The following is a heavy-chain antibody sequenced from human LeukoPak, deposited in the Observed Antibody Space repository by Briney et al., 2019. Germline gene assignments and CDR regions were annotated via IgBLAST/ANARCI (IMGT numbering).Heavy chain of an antibody. D-gene: IGHD1-26*01. CDR2: IKPDGRDK. J-gene: IGHJ4*02. CDR1: GFTLSSYW. CDR3: ASWEASTNY. V-gene: IGHV3-7*01. Sequence: GGSLRLSCAASGFTLSSYWMSWVRQAPGKGLEWVATIKPDGRDKYYVDSVKGRFTMSRDNGKNSVYLQMNSLRAEDTAVYYCASWEASTNYWGQGTLVTVSS.